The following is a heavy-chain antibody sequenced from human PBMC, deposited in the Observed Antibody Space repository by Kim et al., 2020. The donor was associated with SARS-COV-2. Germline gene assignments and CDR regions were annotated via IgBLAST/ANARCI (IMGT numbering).Heavy chain of an antibody. Sequence: SETLSLTCAVYGGSFSGYYWSWIRQPPGKGLEWIGEIDHSGSTNYNPSLKSRVTISVDTSKNQFSLKLSSVTAADTAVYYCARRRGAYSSSWYWFDPWG. D-gene: IGHD6-13*01. J-gene: IGHJ5*02. V-gene: IGHV4-34*01. CDR3: ARRRGAYSSSWYWFDP. CDR2: IDHSGST. CDR1: GGSFSGYY.